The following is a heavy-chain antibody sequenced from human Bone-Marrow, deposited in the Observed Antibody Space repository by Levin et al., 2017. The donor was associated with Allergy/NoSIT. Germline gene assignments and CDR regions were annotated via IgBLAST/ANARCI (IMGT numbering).Heavy chain of an antibody. D-gene: IGHD4-17*01. CDR1: GFSFDEYG. J-gene: IGHJ6*02. CDR3: ARAFVTTVQMGGTSYYYYDLDV. Sequence: GGSLRLSCAASGFSFDEYGMSWVRQVPGKGLEWVSGINTRGHRAGYADSVKGRFTMSRDNAKSSLYLQMNSLRVDDTAFSYCARAFVTTVQMGGTSYYYYDLDVWGQGTTVTVSS. V-gene: IGHV3-20*04. CDR2: INTRGHRA.